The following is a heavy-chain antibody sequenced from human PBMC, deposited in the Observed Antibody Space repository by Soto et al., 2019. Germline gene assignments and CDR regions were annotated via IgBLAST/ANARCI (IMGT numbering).Heavy chain of an antibody. CDR1: GYTFTGYY. V-gene: IGHV1-2*04. D-gene: IGHD6-13*01. J-gene: IGHJ5*02. Sequence: GASVKVCCKASGYTFTGYYMHWVRQAPGQGLEWMGWINPNSGGTNYAQKFQGWVTMTRDTSISTAYMELSRLRSDDTAVYYCARDRDSSSWYGNNWFDPWGQGTLVTVSS. CDR3: ARDRDSSSWYGNNWFDP. CDR2: INPNSGGT.